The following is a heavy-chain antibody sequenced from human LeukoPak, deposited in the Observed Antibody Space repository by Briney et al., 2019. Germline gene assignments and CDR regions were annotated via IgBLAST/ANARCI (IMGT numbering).Heavy chain of an antibody. J-gene: IGHJ4*02. V-gene: IGHV3-21*01. CDR1: GFTFSSYS. Sequence: GGSLRLSCAASGFTFSSYSVNWVRQAPGKGLEWVSSISSISSYIYYADSVKGRFTISRDNAKNSLYLQMNSLRAEDTAVYYCAGGPSIVVFLPPLDYWGQGTLVTVSS. CDR3: AGGPSIVVFLPPLDY. D-gene: IGHD2-15*01. CDR2: ISSISSYI.